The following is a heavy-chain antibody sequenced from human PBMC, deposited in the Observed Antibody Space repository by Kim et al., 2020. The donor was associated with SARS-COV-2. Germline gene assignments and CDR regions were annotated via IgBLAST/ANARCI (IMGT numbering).Heavy chain of an antibody. D-gene: IGHD2-15*01. J-gene: IGHJ4*01. CDR3: SNYCY. CDR2: ISGSGGST. CDR1: GFTVSRFA. Sequence: VGSMRLSCAASGFTVSRFARTWFRQAPGKVLDLVSGISGSGGSTYYADSLKCRFTFSRDNSKNTLYLQMHSLRAEDKAVCYCSNYCYW. V-gene: IGHV3-23*01.